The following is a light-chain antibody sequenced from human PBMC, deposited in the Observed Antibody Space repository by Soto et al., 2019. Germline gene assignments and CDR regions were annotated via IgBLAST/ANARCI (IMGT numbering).Light chain of an antibody. V-gene: IGKV1-5*01. J-gene: IGKJ1*01. CDR2: DAS. CDR1: QSISSW. CDR3: QQYNSYSHLT. Sequence: DIQMTQSPSTLSASVGDRVTITCRASQSISSWLAWYQQKPGKAPKLLIYDASSLESGVPSRFSGSGSGTEFPLTISCLQPDDFATYSCQQYNSYSHLTFGQGTKVEIK.